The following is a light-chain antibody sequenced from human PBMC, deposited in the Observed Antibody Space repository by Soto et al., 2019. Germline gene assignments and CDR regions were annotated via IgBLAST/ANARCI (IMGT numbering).Light chain of an antibody. Sequence: QSVLTQPPSASGTPGQRVPISCSGSSSNIGSNTVNWYQQLPGAAPKLLIYGNNQRPSGVPDRFSGSKSGTSASLAISGLQSEDEADYYCAAWDDSLNGPVFGGGTQLTVL. CDR3: AAWDDSLNGPV. CDR2: GNN. V-gene: IGLV1-44*01. J-gene: IGLJ2*01. CDR1: SSNIGSNT.